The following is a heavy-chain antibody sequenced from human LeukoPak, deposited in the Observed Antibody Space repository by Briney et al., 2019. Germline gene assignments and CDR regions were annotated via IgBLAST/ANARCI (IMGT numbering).Heavy chain of an antibody. CDR1: GGSFSGYY. J-gene: IGHJ6*02. CDR2: INHSGST. CDR3: ARGKANQLRSLYGTDV. V-gene: IGHV4-34*01. D-gene: IGHD2-2*01. Sequence: SETLSLTCAVYGGSFSGYYWSWIRQPPGKGLEWIGEINHSGSTNYNPSLKSRVTISVDTSKNQFSLKLSSVTAADTAVYYCARGKANQLRSLYGTDVWGQGTTVTVSS.